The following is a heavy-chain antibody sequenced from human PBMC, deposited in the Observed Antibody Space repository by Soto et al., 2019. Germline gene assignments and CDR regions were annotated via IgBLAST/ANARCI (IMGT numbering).Heavy chain of an antibody. CDR3: ARTGRYCSGGSCYRWFDP. V-gene: IGHV1-2*02. Sequence: ASVKVSCKASGYTFTGYYMHWVRQAPGQGLEWMGWINPNSGGTNYAQKFQGRVTMTRDTSISTAYMELSRLRSDDTAVYYCARTGRYCSGGSCYRWFDPWGQGTLVTVSS. CDR2: INPNSGGT. CDR1: GYTFTGYY. D-gene: IGHD2-15*01. J-gene: IGHJ5*02.